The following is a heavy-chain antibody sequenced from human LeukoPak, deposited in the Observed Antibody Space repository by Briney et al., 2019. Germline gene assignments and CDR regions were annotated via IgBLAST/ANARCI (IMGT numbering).Heavy chain of an antibody. J-gene: IGHJ6*02. Sequence: GGSLRLSCAASGFTFSNYGLHWVRQAPGKGLEWVAVISYDGSNKYYADSVKGRFTISRDNSKNTLYLQMNSLRAEDTAVYYCAKPSGNGGGVAFYYYGMDVWGQGTTVTVSS. V-gene: IGHV3-30*18. CDR3: AKPSGNGGGVAFYYYGMDV. D-gene: IGHD2-8*02. CDR1: GFTFSNYG. CDR2: ISYDGSNK.